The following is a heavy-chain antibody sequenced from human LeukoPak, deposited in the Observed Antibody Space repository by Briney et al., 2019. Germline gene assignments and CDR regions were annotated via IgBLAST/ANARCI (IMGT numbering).Heavy chain of an antibody. CDR1: GFTFSTYG. V-gene: IGHV3-23*01. CDR3: AKDGGEYYDILTGYYPRLYYMDV. Sequence: GGSLRLSCAASGFTFSTYGIHWVRQAPGKVLEWVSAISGSGGSTYYADSVKGRFTISRDNSKNTLYLQMNSLRAEDTAVYYCAKDGGEYYDILTGYYPRLYYMDVWGKGTTVTISS. D-gene: IGHD3-9*01. CDR2: ISGSGGST. J-gene: IGHJ6*03.